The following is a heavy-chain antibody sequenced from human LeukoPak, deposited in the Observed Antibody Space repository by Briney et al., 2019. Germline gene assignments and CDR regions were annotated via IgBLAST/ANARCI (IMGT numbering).Heavy chain of an antibody. CDR2: IFYSGST. CDR1: SGSISTSNYY. CDR3: ARQARYFDWLPLTQALYYFDY. J-gene: IGHJ4*02. V-gene: IGHV4-39*07. Sequence: SETLSLTCTVSSGSISTSNYYWGWVRQPPGKALEWIGNIFYSGSTYYSPSLKSRVTISLDTSRNQFSLKLNSVTAADTAVYYCARQARYFDWLPLTQALYYFDYWGQGTLVTVSS. D-gene: IGHD3-9*01.